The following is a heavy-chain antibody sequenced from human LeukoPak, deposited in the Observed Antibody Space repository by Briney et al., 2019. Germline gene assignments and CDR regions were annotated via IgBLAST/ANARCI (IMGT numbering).Heavy chain of an antibody. V-gene: IGHV5-51*01. J-gene: IGHJ4*02. CDR3: ARRAYCGGDCYTDY. Sequence: GEPLKISCKGSGYSFTSYWIGWVRQLPGKGLEWLGMIYPVDSDTRYSPSFQGQVPISADKSISTAYLQWNSLKASDTAMYYCARRAYCGGDCYTDYWGQGTLVTVSS. CDR2: IYPVDSDT. CDR1: GYSFTSYW. D-gene: IGHD2-21*02.